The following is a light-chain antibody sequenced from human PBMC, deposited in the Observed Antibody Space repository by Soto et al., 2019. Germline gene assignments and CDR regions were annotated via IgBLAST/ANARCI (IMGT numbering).Light chain of an antibody. CDR2: GAS. CDR3: QQYGSSPFT. J-gene: IGKJ3*01. CDR1: QSVSSSY. Sequence: EIVLTQSPGTLSLSPGERATLSCRASQSVSSSYLAWYQQKPGQAPRLLIYGASSRATGIPDRFSGSGSGTDFTLTISRQEPEYFAVYYCQQYGSSPFTFGPGTKVDIK. V-gene: IGKV3-20*01.